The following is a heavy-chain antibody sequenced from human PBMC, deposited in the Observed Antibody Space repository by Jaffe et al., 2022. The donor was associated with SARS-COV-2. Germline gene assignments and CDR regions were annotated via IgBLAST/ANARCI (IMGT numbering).Heavy chain of an antibody. CDR3: ARDLPYCSGGSCNPADGMDV. CDR2: IYPGDSDT. CDR1: GYSFTSYW. D-gene: IGHD2-15*01. Sequence: EVQLVQSGAEVKKPGESLKISCKGSGYSFTSYWIGWVRQMPGKGLEWMGIIYPGDSDTRYSPSFQGQVTISADKSISTAYLQWSSLKASDTAMYYCARDLPYCSGGSCNPADGMDVWGQGTTVTVSS. J-gene: IGHJ6*02. V-gene: IGHV5-51*01.